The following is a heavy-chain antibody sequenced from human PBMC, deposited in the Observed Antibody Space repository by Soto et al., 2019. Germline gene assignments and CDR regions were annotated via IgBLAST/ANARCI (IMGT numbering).Heavy chain of an antibody. J-gene: IGHJ5*02. CDR2: IYYSGST. CDR1: GGSISSGDYY. D-gene: IGHD2-21*02. CDR3: ARAMVVTQNWFDP. V-gene: IGHV4-30-4*01. Sequence: SETLSLTCTVSGGSISSGDYYWSWIRKPPGKGLEWIGYIYYSGSTYYNPSLKSRVTISVDTSKNQFSLKLSSVTAADTAVYYCARAMVVTQNWFDPWGQGTLVTVSS.